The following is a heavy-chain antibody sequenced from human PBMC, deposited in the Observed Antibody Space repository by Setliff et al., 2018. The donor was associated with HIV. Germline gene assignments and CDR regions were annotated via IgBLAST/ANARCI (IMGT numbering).Heavy chain of an antibody. CDR2: IYSGGST. CDR3: ARSGYGDYDVEAPWDY. J-gene: IGHJ4*02. Sequence: TGGSLRLSCAASGFTVSSNYMSWVRQAPGKGLEWVSVIYSGGSTYYADSVKGRFAISRDNSKNTLYLQMNSLKSDDTAVYYCARSGYGDYDVEAPWDYWGQGTLVTVSS. D-gene: IGHD4-17*01. CDR1: GFTVSSNY. V-gene: IGHV3-53*05.